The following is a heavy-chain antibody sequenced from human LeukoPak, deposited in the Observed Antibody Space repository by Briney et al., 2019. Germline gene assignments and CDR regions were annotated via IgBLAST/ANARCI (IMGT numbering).Heavy chain of an antibody. Sequence: GGSLRLSCAASGFTFSSYAMSWARQAPGKGLEWVSAISGSGGSTYYADSVKGRFTISRDNSKNTLYLQMNSLRAEDTAVYYCAKDQDIVVVPAAQDWGQGTLVTVSS. D-gene: IGHD2-2*01. CDR3: AKDQDIVVVPAAQD. CDR2: ISGSGGST. CDR1: GFTFSSYA. V-gene: IGHV3-23*01. J-gene: IGHJ4*02.